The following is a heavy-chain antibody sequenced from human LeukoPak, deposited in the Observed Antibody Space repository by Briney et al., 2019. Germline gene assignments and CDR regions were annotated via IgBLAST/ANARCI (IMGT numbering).Heavy chain of an antibody. D-gene: IGHD3-10*01. J-gene: IGHJ6*02. Sequence: SETLSLTCTVSGGSISGYYWSWIRQPPGKGLEWIGYIYYSGSTNYNPSLKSRVTISVDTSKNQFSLKLSSVTAADTAVYYCARDSIGSGSYYYYGMDVWGQGTTVTVSS. CDR2: IYYSGST. CDR1: GGSISGYY. V-gene: IGHV4-59*01. CDR3: ARDSIGSGSYYYYGMDV.